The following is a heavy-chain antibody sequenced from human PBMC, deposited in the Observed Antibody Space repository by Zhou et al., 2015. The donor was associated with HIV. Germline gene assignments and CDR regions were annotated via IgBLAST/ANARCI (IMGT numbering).Heavy chain of an antibody. Sequence: QVQLVQSGAEVKKPGSSVKVSCKASGGTFSSYTISWVRQAPGQGLEWMGRIIPILGIANYAQKFQGRVTITADKSTSTAYMELSSLRSEDTAVYYCASEPSKYGSGSYYNLLKRYYYYGMDVWGQGTTVTVSS. J-gene: IGHJ6*02. CDR2: IIPILGIA. CDR3: ASEPSKYGSGSYYNLLKRYYYYGMDV. CDR1: GGTFSSYT. D-gene: IGHD3-10*01. V-gene: IGHV1-69*02.